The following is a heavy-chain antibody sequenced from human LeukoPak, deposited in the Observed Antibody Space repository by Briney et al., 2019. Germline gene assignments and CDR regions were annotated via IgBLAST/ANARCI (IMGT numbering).Heavy chain of an antibody. D-gene: IGHD5-18*01. J-gene: IGHJ4*02. CDR3: ARAIQLWPHSTFDF. CDR1: GGSISSSSYY. Sequence: PSETLSLTCTVSGGSISSSSYYWGWIRQPPGKGLEWIGNVYYSGSTYYNPSLKSRVTILVDTSKNQFSLKLSSMTAADTAVYYCARAIQLWPHSTFDFWGQGTLVTVSS. V-gene: IGHV4-39*07. CDR2: VYYSGST.